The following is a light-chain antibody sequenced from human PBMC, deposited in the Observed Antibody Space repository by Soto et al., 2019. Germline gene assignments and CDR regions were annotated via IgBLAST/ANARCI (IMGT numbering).Light chain of an antibody. Sequence: DIQMTHSPSSLSASVGDRVTITCRASQGISNYLAWYQQKPGKVPKLLIYAASTLQSGVPSRFSGSGSGKDFTLTISSPQPEYFATYYCQQYYSYPRTFGQGNK. CDR1: QGISNY. V-gene: IGKV1-27*01. J-gene: IGKJ1*01. CDR3: QQYYSYPRT. CDR2: AAS.